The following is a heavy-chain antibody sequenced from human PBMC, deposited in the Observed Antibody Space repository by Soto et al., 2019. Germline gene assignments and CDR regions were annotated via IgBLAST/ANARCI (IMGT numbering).Heavy chain of an antibody. J-gene: IGHJ4*02. V-gene: IGHV4-59*08. Sequence: PSETLSLTCTVSGGSLNHYYWTWIRQPPGKGLEWMGYIYYSGTTTNYNPSLKSRVTLSVDTSKNQFSLKLSSVTAADTVVYYCARGEVRYFDWLFRPGVYDLDYWGQGTLVTVSS. D-gene: IGHD3-9*01. CDR1: GGSLNHYY. CDR2: IYYSGTTT. CDR3: ARGEVRYFDWLFRPGVYDLDY.